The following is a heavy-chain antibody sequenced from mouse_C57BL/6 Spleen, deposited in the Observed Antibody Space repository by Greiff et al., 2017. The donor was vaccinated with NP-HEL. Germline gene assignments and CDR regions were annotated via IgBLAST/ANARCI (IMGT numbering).Heavy chain of an antibody. V-gene: IGHV5-4*01. CDR2: ISDGGSYT. Sequence: EVKLVESGGGLVKPGGSLKLSCAASGFTFSSYAMSWVRQTPEKRLEWVATISDGGSYTYYPDNVKGRFTISRDNAKNNLYLQMSHLKSEDTAMYYCARDRYDSYWYFDVWGTGTTVTVSS. CDR1: GFTFSSYA. D-gene: IGHD2-4*01. J-gene: IGHJ1*03. CDR3: ARDRYDSYWYFDV.